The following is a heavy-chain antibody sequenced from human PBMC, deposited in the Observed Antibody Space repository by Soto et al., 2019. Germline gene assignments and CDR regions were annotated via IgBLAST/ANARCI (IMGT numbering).Heavy chain of an antibody. V-gene: IGHV3-13*05. J-gene: IGHJ6*02. D-gene: IGHD2-2*01. CDR1: GFFFNNYD. CDR2: IGAADDP. Sequence: QLVESGGGLTQAGGSLRLSCVGSGFFFNNYDMHWVRQVRGKGLEWVSAIGAADDPYYSVSVKGRFIVSRDNAQKSLFLQMNTRRAADTVVYFCARAYTGQLPRRGDYYYALDVWGRGTTVTVSS. CDR3: ARAYTGQLPRRGDYYYALDV.